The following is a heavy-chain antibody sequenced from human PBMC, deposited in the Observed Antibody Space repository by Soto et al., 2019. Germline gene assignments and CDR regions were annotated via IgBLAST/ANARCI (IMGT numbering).Heavy chain of an antibody. CDR3: AKDSYYYDSSGYYAPGDYFDY. V-gene: IGHV3-30*18. Sequence: QVQLVESGGGVVQPGRSLRLSCAASGFTFSSYGTHWVRQAPGKGLEWVAVISYDGSNKYYADSVKGRFTISRDNSKNTLYLQMNSLRAEDTAVYYCAKDSYYYDSSGYYAPGDYFDYWGQGTLVTVSS. CDR1: GFTFSSYG. J-gene: IGHJ4*02. D-gene: IGHD3-22*01. CDR2: ISYDGSNK.